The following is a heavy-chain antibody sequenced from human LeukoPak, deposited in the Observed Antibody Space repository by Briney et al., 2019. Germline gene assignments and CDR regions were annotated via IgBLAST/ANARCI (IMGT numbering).Heavy chain of an antibody. V-gene: IGHV4-59*01. CDR1: GGSISSYY. CDR3: ARNNPNSPTIDY. CDR2: IYYLGST. J-gene: IGHJ4*02. D-gene: IGHD1-14*01. Sequence: WETLSLTCTVSGGSISSYYWSWIRQPPGKGLEWIGYIYYLGSTNYNPSLKSRVTISVDTSKNHFSLRLSSVTAADTAVYYCARNNPNSPTIDYWGQGTLVTVSS.